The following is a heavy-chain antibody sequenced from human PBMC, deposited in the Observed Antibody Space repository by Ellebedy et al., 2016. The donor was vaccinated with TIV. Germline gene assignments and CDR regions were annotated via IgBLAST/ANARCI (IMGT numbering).Heavy chain of an antibody. CDR1: GFTFSAYS. D-gene: IGHD4-23*01. V-gene: IGHV3-21*01. CDR3: AKPAVDDYGGSFDY. Sequence: PGGSLRLSCAASGFTFSAYSMNRVRQVPGGGLEWVSSMSRSSRSGTYAYYADSVKDRFTISRDDAKNSLYLQMNSLRAEDTAVYYCAKPAVDDYGGSFDYWGLGTLVTVSS. CDR2: MSRSSRSGTYA. J-gene: IGHJ4*02.